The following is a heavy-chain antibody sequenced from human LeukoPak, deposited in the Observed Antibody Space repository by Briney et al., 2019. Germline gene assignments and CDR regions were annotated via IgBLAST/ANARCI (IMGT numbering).Heavy chain of an antibody. CDR1: GYTLTELS. J-gene: IGHJ5*02. CDR3: ATDSYCSSTSCYNWFDP. V-gene: IGHV1-24*01. Sequence: ASVKVSCKVSGYTLTELSMHWVRQAPGKGLEWMGGFDPEDGETIYAQKFQGRVTMTEDTSTDTAYMELSSLRSEDTAVYYCATDSYCSSTSCYNWFDPWGQGTLVTVSS. CDR2: FDPEDGET. D-gene: IGHD2-2*01.